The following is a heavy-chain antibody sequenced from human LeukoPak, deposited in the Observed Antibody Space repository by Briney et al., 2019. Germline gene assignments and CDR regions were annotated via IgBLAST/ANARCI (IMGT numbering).Heavy chain of an antibody. CDR1: AGSISSSNW. D-gene: IGHD3-22*01. CDR2: IYHSGST. Sequence: SETLSLTCAVSAGSISSSNWWRWVRQPPGKGPEWIGEIYHSGSTNYNPSLKSRVTISVDKSKNQFSLKLSSVTAADTAVYYCAIIKDYYDSSGYAYWGQGTLVTVSS. J-gene: IGHJ4*02. V-gene: IGHV4-4*02. CDR3: AIIKDYYDSSGYAY.